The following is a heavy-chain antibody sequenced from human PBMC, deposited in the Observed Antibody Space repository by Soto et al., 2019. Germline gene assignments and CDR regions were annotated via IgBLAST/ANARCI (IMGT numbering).Heavy chain of an antibody. CDR3: ARADIVVVPAAMDSCWFDP. Sequence: QVQLQEAGPGLVKPSETLSLTCTVSGGSISSYYWSWIRQPPGKGLEWIGYIYYSGSTNYNPSLKSRVTTSVDTSKNQCSLKLSSVTAAATAVYYCARADIVVVPAAMDSCWFDPWGQGTLVTVSS. CDR1: GGSISSYY. V-gene: IGHV4-59*01. CDR2: IYYSGST. D-gene: IGHD2-2*01. J-gene: IGHJ5*02.